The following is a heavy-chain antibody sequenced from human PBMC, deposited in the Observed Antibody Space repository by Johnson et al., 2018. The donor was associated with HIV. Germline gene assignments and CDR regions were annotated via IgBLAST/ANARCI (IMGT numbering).Heavy chain of an antibody. D-gene: IGHD2-2*01. CDR3: ASDPHQRSDVGAFDN. V-gene: IGHV3-7*01. J-gene: IGHJ3*02. Sequence: VQLVESGGGLVQPGGSLRLSCAASGFTFSSDWMSWVRQAQGKGLEWVANIKQDGSEKYYVDSVKGRFTNSRDNAKTSLFLQMNSLRAEETAVYYCASDPHQRSDVGAFDNWGQGRIVTVSS. CDR2: IKQDGSEK. CDR1: GFTFSSDW.